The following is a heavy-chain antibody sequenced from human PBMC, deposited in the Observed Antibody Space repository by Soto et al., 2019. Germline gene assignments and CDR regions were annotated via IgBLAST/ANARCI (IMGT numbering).Heavy chain of an antibody. D-gene: IGHD2-2*01. Sequence: LSLTCSVSGASISTGDSFWSWIRQAPGKGLEWIGYIYYTGTTYYNPSLSSRFIISVDTSKNQFSLTLSSVTAADTAVYYCARGGYCSTSNCYNWLDPWGQGLLVTVSS. CDR2: IYYTGTT. CDR3: ARGGYCSTSNCYNWLDP. CDR1: GASISTGDSF. V-gene: IGHV4-31*03. J-gene: IGHJ5*02.